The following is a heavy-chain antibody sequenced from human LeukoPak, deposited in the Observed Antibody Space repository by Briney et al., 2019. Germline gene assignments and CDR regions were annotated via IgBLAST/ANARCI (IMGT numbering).Heavy chain of an antibody. J-gene: IGHJ4*02. Sequence: QAGGSLRLSCAASGFTFSSYGMHWVRQAPGKGLEWVAVISYDGSNKYYADSVKGRFTISRDNSKNTLYLQMNSLRAEDTAVYYCAKDAQISREGYFDYWGQGTLVTVSS. CDR1: GFTFSSYG. CDR3: AKDAQISREGYFDY. D-gene: IGHD2/OR15-2a*01. V-gene: IGHV3-30*18. CDR2: ISYDGSNK.